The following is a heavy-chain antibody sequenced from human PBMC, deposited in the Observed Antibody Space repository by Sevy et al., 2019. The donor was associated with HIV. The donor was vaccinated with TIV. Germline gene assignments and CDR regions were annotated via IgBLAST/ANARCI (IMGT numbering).Heavy chain of an antibody. CDR3: ARSDSSSPRRRHFDY. J-gene: IGHJ4*02. V-gene: IGHV1-69*13. CDR2: IIPKSATP. Sequence: ASVKVSCKASGGTFSSYAISWVRQAPGQGLEWMGVIIPKSATPNYAQKFQGRVSITADEFTNTAYMELSSLRSEDAAVYYCARSDSSSPRRRHFDYWGQGTLVTVSS. D-gene: IGHD6-6*01. CDR1: GGTFSSYA.